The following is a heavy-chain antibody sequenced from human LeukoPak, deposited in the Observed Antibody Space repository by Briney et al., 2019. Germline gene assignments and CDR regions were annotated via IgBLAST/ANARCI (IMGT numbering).Heavy chain of an antibody. CDR1: GGSISSYY. J-gene: IGHJ4*02. V-gene: IGHV4-59*08. CDR2: IYYSGST. Sequence: SETLSLTCTVSGGSISSYYWSWIRQPPGEGLEGIGYIYYSGSTNYNPSLKSRVTISVDTSKNQFSLKLSSVTAADTAVYYCASGSGHSYGSVNFDYWGQGTLVTVSS. D-gene: IGHD5-18*01. CDR3: ASGSGHSYGSVNFDY.